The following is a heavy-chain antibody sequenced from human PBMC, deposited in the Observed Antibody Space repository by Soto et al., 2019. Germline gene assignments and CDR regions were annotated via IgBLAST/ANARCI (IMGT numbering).Heavy chain of an antibody. CDR3: SRVLEGRYSSESSGY. D-gene: IGHD3-22*01. Sequence: QVQLVQSGAEVKKPGASVKVSCKASGYTFTNYYIHWVRQAPGQGLEWVGLINPKTGTTNDAPKFQVRVTMTRDTSTSKAYMELSSMRSEDTAVFYCSRVLEGRYSSESSGYWGQGTLVTVSS. J-gene: IGHJ4*02. V-gene: IGHV1-46*01. CDR1: GYTFTNYY. CDR2: INPKTGTT.